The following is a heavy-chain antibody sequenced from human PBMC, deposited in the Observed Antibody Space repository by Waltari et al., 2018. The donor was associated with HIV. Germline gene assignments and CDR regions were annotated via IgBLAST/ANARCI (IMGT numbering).Heavy chain of an antibody. J-gene: IGHJ4*02. Sequence: QDHLVLAGAEVKQPGASVTASCKASGYSFNNYGINWVLQAPGQGLEWMGCISTYNGDINYAQKFEGRLTMTTDTSTTTADMELRSLRSDDTAVYYCARDPHFVSGGYVDYWAQGTLVTVSS. V-gene: IGHV1-18*01. CDR3: ARDPHFVSGGYVDY. CDR2: ISTYNGDI. CDR1: GYSFNNYG. D-gene: IGHD3-22*01.